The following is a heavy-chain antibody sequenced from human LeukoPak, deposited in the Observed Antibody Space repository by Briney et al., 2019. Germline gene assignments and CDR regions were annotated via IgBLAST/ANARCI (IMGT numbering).Heavy chain of an antibody. V-gene: IGHV1-69*01. CDR3: ATTPITMVRGAPRY. Sequence: HVASVKVSCKASGGTFSSYAISWVRQAPGQGLEWMGGIIPIFGTANYAQKFQGRVTITADESTSTAYMELSSLRSEDTAVYYCATTPITMVRGAPRYWGQGTLVTVSS. J-gene: IGHJ4*02. D-gene: IGHD3-10*01. CDR2: IIPIFGTA. CDR1: GGTFSSYA.